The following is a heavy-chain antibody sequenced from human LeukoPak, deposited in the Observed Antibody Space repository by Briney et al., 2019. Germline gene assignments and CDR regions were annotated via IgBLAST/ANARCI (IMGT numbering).Heavy chain of an antibody. J-gene: IGHJ4*02. Sequence: GGSLRLSCAASGFTFDDYAMHWVRQAPGKGLEWVSGISWNRGSMVYADSVKGRFTISRDNAKNSLYLQMNSLRAEDMALYYCARVRDGYNQYYFDYWGQGTLVTVSS. D-gene: IGHD5-24*01. CDR3: ARVRDGYNQYYFDY. CDR1: GFTFDDYA. CDR2: ISWNRGSM. V-gene: IGHV3-9*03.